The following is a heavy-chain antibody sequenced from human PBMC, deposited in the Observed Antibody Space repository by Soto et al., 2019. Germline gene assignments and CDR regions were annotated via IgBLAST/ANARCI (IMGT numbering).Heavy chain of an antibody. CDR3: ARDRGEYTSSWFWYFSH. Sequence: WETLSLTCSVSGASISSYNWNWVRQSAGKGPEWVGRLNIAGTINYNPSLKSRITMSMDTSKNQISLHLRSVTAADTAMYYCARDRGEYTSSWFWYFSHWGHGTLVTVS. CDR2: LNIAGTI. J-gene: IGHJ2*01. D-gene: IGHD6-13*01. V-gene: IGHV4-4*07. CDR1: GASISSYN.